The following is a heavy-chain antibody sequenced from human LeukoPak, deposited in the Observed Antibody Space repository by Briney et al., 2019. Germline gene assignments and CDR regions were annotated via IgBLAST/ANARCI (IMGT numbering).Heavy chain of an antibody. J-gene: IGHJ4*02. V-gene: IGHV1-46*01. D-gene: IGHD3-10*01. CDR2: INPSGGSK. Sequence: GASVKVSCKASGYTFTSYYMHWVRQAPGQGLEWMGIINPSGGSKSYAQKFQGRVTMTRDTSTSTVYMELSSLRSEDTAVYYCARDEFIRRYFDYWGQGTLVTVSS. CDR3: ARDEFIRRYFDY. CDR1: GYTFTSYY.